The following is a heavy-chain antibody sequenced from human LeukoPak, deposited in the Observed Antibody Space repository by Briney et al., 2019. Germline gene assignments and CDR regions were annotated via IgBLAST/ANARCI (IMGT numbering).Heavy chain of an antibody. CDR2: IYSGGST. CDR1: GFTVSSNY. V-gene: IGHV3-53*01. D-gene: IGHD1-26*01. J-gene: IGHJ4*02. Sequence: GGSLRLSCAASGFTVSSNYMSWVRQAPGKGLEWVSVIYSGGSTYYADSVKGRFTISRDNSKNTLYLQMNSLRAEDAAVYYCVRVVGGSYNPLPYYFDYWGQGTLVTVSS. CDR3: VRVVGGSYNPLPYYFDY.